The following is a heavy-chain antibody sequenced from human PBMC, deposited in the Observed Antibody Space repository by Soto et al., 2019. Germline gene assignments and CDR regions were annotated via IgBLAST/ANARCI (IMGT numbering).Heavy chain of an antibody. CDR3: ARDLRYGDITDY. CDR1: GYTFTIYG. Sequence: ASVKVSCKASGYTFTIYGINWLRQAPGQGLEWMGWISAYNGNTDYAQKFQGRVTMTTDTSTTTAYMELRSLRSDDTAVYYCARDLRYGDITDYWGQGTLVTVSS. V-gene: IGHV1-18*01. D-gene: IGHD4-17*01. CDR2: ISAYNGNT. J-gene: IGHJ4*02.